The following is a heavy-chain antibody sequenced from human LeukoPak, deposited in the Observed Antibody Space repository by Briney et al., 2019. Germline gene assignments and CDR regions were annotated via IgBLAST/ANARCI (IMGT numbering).Heavy chain of an antibody. CDR2: IYPGDSDT. CDR1: GYSFTSYW. D-gene: IGHD1-26*01. J-gene: IGHJ4*02. CDR3: ARQEYSGSYLDS. Sequence: LGESLKISCKGSGYSFTSYWIGWVRQMPGKGLEWMGIIYPGDSDTRYSPSFQGQVTISADKSISTAYLLWSSLKASDTAIYYCARQEYSGSYLDSWGQRPLVTVSS. V-gene: IGHV5-51*01.